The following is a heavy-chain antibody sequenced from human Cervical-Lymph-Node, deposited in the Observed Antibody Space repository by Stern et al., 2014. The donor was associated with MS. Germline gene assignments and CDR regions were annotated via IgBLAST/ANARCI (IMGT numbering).Heavy chain of an antibody. V-gene: IGHV1-3*01. CDR1: GYTFRTSG. CDR3: ATETLHDFWGGAMSY. CDR2: INAGNGNT. Sequence: QVQLVQSGAEVREPGASVKVSCKASGYTFRTSGMHWVRQAPGQRLEWMGWINAGNGNTVYSQKFQGRVTITRDTSASTAYMELSSLRSEDTAVYYCATETLHDFWGGAMSYWGQGTLVTVSS. D-gene: IGHD3-3*01. J-gene: IGHJ4*02.